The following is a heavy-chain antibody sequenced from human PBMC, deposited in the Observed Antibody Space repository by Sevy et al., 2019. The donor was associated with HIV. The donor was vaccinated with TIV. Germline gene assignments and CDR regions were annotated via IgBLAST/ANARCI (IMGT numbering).Heavy chain of an antibody. D-gene: IGHD2-8*01. CDR1: GFAFHEYS. Sequence: GGSLRLSCAASGFAFHEYSMSWIRQAPGKGREWVATLSFGCGKINYADSVKGRFTISRDNSKNSFYLQMDNLRVEDTALYYCAREGCSRPHDYWGQGTRVTVSS. CDR2: LSFGCGKI. V-gene: IGHV3-23*01. CDR3: AREGCSRPHDY. J-gene: IGHJ4*02.